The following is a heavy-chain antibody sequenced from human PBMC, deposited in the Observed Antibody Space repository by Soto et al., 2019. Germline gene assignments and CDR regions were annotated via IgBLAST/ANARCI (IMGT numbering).Heavy chain of an antibody. Sequence: VGSLRLSCAASGFTFSSSWMNWVRQAPGKGLEWVAGIKEDGSEKYYVDFVKGRFTISRDNAENSLYLQMNGLRAEDTAVYYCARDRGYSCFDYWGLGTLVTVSS. CDR2: IKEDGSEK. CDR3: ARDRGYSCFDY. D-gene: IGHD5-18*01. CDR1: GFTFSSSW. J-gene: IGHJ4*02. V-gene: IGHV3-7*01.